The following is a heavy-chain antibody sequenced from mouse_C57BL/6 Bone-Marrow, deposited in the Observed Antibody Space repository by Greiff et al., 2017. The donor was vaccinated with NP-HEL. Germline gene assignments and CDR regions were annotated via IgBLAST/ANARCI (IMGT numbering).Heavy chain of an antibody. J-gene: IGHJ1*03. CDR1: GYTFTDYN. V-gene: IGHV1-18*01. Sequence: EVQLQQSGPELVKPGASVKIPCKASGYTFTDYNMDWVKQSHGKSLEWIGDINPNNGGTIYNQKFKGKATLTVDKSSSTAYMELRSLTSEDTAVYYCAREHYYGSSSYWYFDVWGTGTTVTVSS. CDR3: AREHYYGSSSYWYFDV. CDR2: INPNNGGT. D-gene: IGHD1-1*01.